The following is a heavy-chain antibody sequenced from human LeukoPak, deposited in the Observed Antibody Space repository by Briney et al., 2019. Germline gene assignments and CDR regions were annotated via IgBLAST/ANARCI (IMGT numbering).Heavy chain of an antibody. J-gene: IGHJ6*02. CDR3: AKSLRYFDWPQRVGGMDV. Sequence: GGSLRLSCAASGFTFSSYAMHWVRQAPGKGLEWVAVISYDGSNKYYADSVKGRFTISRDNSKNTLYLQMNSLRAEDTAVYYCAKSLRYFDWPQRVGGMDVWGQGTTVTVSS. D-gene: IGHD3-9*01. CDR2: ISYDGSNK. V-gene: IGHV3-30*18. CDR1: GFTFSSYA.